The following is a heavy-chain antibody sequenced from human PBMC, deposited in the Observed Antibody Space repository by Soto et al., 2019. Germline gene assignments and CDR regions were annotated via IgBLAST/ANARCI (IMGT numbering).Heavy chain of an antibody. V-gene: IGHV1-46*01. CDR3: ARDGAVAGTVGDY. Sequence: ASVKVSCKASGYTFTSYYMHWVRQAPGQGLEWMGIINPSGGGTSYAQKFQGRVTMTRDTSTSTVYMELSSLRSDDTAVYYCARDGAVAGTVGDYWGQGTLVTVSS. CDR2: INPSGGGT. CDR1: GYTFTSYY. J-gene: IGHJ4*02. D-gene: IGHD6-19*01.